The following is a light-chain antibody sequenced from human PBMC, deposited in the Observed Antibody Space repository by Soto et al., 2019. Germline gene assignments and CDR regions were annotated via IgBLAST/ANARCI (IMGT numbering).Light chain of an antibody. V-gene: IGKV3-15*01. CDR2: GAS. CDR1: QNVGNN. J-gene: IGKJ1*01. CDR3: QQFNNWPPWT. Sequence: EIVMTQSPATLSVSPGERATLSCRASQNVGNNLVWYQQKPGQAPRLLLYGASTRAAGIPDRFSGSGSGTEVTLTISGLQSDDFAVYYCQQFNNWPPWTCGQGTKVDIK.